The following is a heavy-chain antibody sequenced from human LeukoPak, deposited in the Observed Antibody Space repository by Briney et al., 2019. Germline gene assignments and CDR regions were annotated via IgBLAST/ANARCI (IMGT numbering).Heavy chain of an antibody. CDR2: IKQDGSEK. Sequence: PGGSLRLSCAASGFTFSSYAMGWVRQAPGKGLEWVANIKQDGSEKYYVDSVKGRFTISRDNAKNSLYLQMNSLRAEDTAVYYCARVLVYCGGDCYSGRVYFDYWGQGTLVTVSS. D-gene: IGHD2-21*02. CDR3: ARVLVYCGGDCYSGRVYFDY. CDR1: GFTFSSYA. J-gene: IGHJ4*02. V-gene: IGHV3-7*01.